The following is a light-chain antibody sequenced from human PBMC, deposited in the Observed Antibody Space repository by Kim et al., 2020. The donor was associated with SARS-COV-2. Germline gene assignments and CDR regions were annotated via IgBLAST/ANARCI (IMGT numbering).Light chain of an antibody. J-gene: IGKJ2*01. Sequence: IVMTQTPLSLSVTLGQPASISCKSNQSLLYTDGRTYLYWYLQKAGQSPHLLISELSSRFSGAPDRFSGSGSGTDFTLKISRVEAADVGVYYCMQGLALYTSGQGTKLEI. CDR2: ELS. V-gene: IGKV2-29*02. CDR3: MQGLALYT. CDR1: QSLLYTDGRTY.